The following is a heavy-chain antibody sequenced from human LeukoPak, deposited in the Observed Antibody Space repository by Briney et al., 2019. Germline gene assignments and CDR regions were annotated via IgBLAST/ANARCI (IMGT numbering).Heavy chain of an antibody. V-gene: IGHV3-11*06. CDR1: GFMFSDYS. Sequence: GGSLRLSCAASGFMFSDYSMSWIRQAPGKGLEWVSYISSSNTYTNYADSVKGRFTISRDNAKNSLFLQMSSLRAQDTAVYYCAKDHYYDSSGHFDYWGQGTLVTVSS. D-gene: IGHD3-22*01. CDR3: AKDHYYDSSGHFDY. J-gene: IGHJ4*02. CDR2: ISSSNTYT.